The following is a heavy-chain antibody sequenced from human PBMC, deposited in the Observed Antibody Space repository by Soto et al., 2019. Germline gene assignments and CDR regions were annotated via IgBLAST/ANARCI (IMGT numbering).Heavy chain of an antibody. Sequence: SGPTLVNPTQTLTLTCTFSGFSLNTSGMCVSWIRQPPGKALEWLALIDWDDDKYYSTSLKTRLTISRDTSKNQVVLTMTNMDPVDTAKYSCERSPHKNFADYCGQGILVTVYS. V-gene: IGHV2-70*01. CDR1: GFSLNTSGMC. CDR2: IDWDDDK. J-gene: IGHJ4*02. CDR3: ERSPHKNFADY.